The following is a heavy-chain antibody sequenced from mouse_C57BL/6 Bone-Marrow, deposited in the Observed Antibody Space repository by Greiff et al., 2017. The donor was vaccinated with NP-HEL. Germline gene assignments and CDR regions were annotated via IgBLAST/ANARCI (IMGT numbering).Heavy chain of an antibody. CDR2: ISSGGDYI. Sequence: EVQRVESGEGLVKPGGSLKLSCAASGFTFSSYAMSWVRQTPEKRLEWVAYISSGGDYIYYADTVKGRFTISRDNARNTLYLQMSSLKSEDTAMYYCTRGRDYYGSSSWFAYWGQGTLVAVSA. J-gene: IGHJ3*01. CDR1: GFTFSSYA. D-gene: IGHD1-1*01. CDR3: TRGRDYYGSSSWFAY. V-gene: IGHV5-9-1*02.